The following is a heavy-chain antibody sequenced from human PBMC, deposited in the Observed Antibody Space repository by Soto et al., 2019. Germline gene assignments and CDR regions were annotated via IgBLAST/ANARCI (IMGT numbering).Heavy chain of an antibody. CDR2: IIPILGIA. Sequence: ASVKVSCKASGGTFSSYTISWVRQAPGQGLEWMGRIIPILGIANYAQKFQGRVTITADKSTSTAYMELSSLRSEDTAVYYCARGRSSSWTFDYWGQGTLVTVSS. V-gene: IGHV1-69*02. D-gene: IGHD6-13*01. CDR1: GGTFSSYT. J-gene: IGHJ4*02. CDR3: ARGRSSSWTFDY.